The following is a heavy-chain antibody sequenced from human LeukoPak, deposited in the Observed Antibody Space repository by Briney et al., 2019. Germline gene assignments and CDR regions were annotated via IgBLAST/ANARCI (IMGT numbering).Heavy chain of an antibody. V-gene: IGHV3-66*02. CDR1: GFTLSQNY. CDR2: IYADGAT. Sequence: GGSLRPPCAASGFTLSQNYMSWVRQAPGRGLEWVSLIYADGATHYADSVKGRFTISRDNSKNTVYLEMNSLRPEGTAVYYCARDRAGTKAWVEFDPWGQGTLVTVYS. CDR3: ARDRAGTKAWVEFDP. J-gene: IGHJ5*02. D-gene: IGHD3-10*01.